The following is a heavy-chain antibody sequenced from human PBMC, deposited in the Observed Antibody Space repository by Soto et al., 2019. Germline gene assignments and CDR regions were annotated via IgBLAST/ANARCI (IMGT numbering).Heavy chain of an antibody. V-gene: IGHV1-46*01. CDR1: GDTFTDYY. CDR2: VNPSGGHT. D-gene: IGHD2-21*02. CDR3: ARGGHVVVVTAALDY. J-gene: IGHJ4*02. Sequence: QVQLMQSGAEVKKPGASVKVSCKASGDTFTDYYIHWVRQAPGQGLEWMGTVNPSGGHTTYAQHFLGRVTMTRDTYTSTLYMELTSLTSDDTAIYYGARGGHVVVVTAALDYWGQGTLVTVSS.